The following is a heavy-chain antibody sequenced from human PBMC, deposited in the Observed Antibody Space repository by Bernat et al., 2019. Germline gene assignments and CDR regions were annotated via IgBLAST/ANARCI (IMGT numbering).Heavy chain of an antibody. D-gene: IGHD3-16*01. V-gene: IGHV3-11*05. Sequence: QVQLVESGGGLVKPGGSLRLSCAASGFTFSDYYMSWIRQAPGKGLEWVSYISSSSSYTNYADSVKGRFTISRDNAKNSLYLQMNSLRAEDTAGYYCARNSLGGYGMDVWGQGTTVTVSS. J-gene: IGHJ6*02. CDR2: ISSSSSYT. CDR1: GFTFSDYY. CDR3: ARNSLGGYGMDV.